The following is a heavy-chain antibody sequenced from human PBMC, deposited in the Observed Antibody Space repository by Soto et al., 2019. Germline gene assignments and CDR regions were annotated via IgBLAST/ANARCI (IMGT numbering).Heavy chain of an antibody. V-gene: IGHV1-69*13. CDR1: GGTFSSYA. CDR3: AREVRLRRSYYYGMDV. J-gene: IGHJ6*02. CDR2: IIPIFGTA. Sequence: AASVKVSCKASGGTFSSYAISWVRQAPGQGLEWMGGIIPIFGTANYAQKFQGRVTITADESTSTAYMELSSLRSEDTAVYYCAREVRLRRSYYYGMDVWGQGTTVTVYS. D-gene: IGHD4-17*01.